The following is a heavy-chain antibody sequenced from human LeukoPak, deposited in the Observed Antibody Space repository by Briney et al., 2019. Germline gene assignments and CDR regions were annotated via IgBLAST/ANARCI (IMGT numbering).Heavy chain of an antibody. Sequence: SETLSLTCTVSGGSISSYYWSWIRQPAGKGLEWIGRIYTSGSTNYNPSLKSRVTMSVDTSKNQFSLKLSSVTAADTAVYYCARGMELYFRTTAYYYYMDVWGKGTTVTVSS. D-gene: IGHD3-16*01. V-gene: IGHV4-4*07. CDR3: ARGMELYFRTTAYYYYMDV. CDR1: GGSISSYY. J-gene: IGHJ6*03. CDR2: IYTSGST.